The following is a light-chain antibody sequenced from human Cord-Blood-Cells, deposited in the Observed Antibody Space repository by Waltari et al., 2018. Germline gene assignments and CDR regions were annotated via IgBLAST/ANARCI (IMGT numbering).Light chain of an antibody. Sequence: DIQLTPPPSSLSASVRASVTLTCRASQSIRSYLNWYQQKPGKAPKLLIYAASSLQSGVPSRFSGSGSGTDFTLTISSLQPEDFATYYCQQSYSTPRTFGQGTKLEIK. V-gene: IGKV1-39*01. CDR2: AAS. J-gene: IGKJ2*01. CDR1: QSIRSY. CDR3: QQSYSTPRT.